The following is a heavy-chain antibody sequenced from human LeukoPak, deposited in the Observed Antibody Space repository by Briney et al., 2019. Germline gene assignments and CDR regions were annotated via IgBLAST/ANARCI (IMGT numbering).Heavy chain of an antibody. Sequence: PSETLSLTRAVSGGPFSGYFWSWIRQPPGKGLEWIGEINHSGSTNYNPSLKSRVTISVDTSKNQFSLKLSSVTAADTAVYYCARVKLVLRFLEWFRRGNWFDPWGQGTLVTVSS. V-gene: IGHV4-34*01. CDR2: INHSGST. CDR1: GGPFSGYF. J-gene: IGHJ5*02. D-gene: IGHD3-3*01. CDR3: ARVKLVLRFLEWFRRGNWFDP.